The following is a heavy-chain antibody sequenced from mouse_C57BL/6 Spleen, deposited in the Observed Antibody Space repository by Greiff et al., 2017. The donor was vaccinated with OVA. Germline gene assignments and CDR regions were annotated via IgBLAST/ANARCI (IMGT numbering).Heavy chain of an antibody. CDR2: IYPGSGST. D-gene: IGHD2-14*01. J-gene: IGHJ3*01. CDR1: GYTFTSYW. CDR3: ARRYWYFAY. Sequence: VQLQQPGAELVKPGASVKMSCKASGYTFTSYWITWVKQRPGQGLEWIGDIYPGSGSTKYNEKFKSKATLTVDPSSSTAYMQLSSLSSDDAAVYYCARRYWYFAYWGQGTLVTVSA. V-gene: IGHV1-55*01.